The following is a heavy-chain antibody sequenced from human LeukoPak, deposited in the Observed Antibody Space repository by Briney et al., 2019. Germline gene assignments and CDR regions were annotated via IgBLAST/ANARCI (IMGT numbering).Heavy chain of an antibody. CDR1: GFIFSEAW. J-gene: IGHJ4*02. CDR2: LTGSGGGT. CDR3: AKEAVEYFDY. V-gene: IGHV3-23*01. Sequence: PGGSLRLSCAASGFIFSEAWMSWVRQAPGKGLEWVSALTGSGGGTYYADSVKGRFTISRDNSKNTMYLQMNSLRAEDTAVYYCAKEAVEYFDYWGQGNLVTVSS.